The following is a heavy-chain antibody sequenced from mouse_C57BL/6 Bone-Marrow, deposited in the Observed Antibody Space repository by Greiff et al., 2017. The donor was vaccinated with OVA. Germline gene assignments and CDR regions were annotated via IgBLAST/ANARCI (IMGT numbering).Heavy chain of an antibody. J-gene: IGHJ2*01. CDR2: IHPNSGST. CDR1: GYTFTSYW. Sequence: QVQLQQPGAELVKPGASVKLSCKASGYTFTSYWMHWVKQRPGQGLEWIGMIHPNSGSTNYNEKFKSKATLTVDKSSSTAYMQLSSLTSEDCAVNYGASPFITTVRGNCWGQGTTLTVSS. V-gene: IGHV1-64*01. D-gene: IGHD1-1*01. CDR3: ASPFITTVRGNC.